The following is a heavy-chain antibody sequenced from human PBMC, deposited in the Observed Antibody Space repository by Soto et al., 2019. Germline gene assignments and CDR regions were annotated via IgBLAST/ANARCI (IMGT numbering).Heavy chain of an antibody. Sequence: QVQLVESGGGVVQPGRSLRLSCAASGFTFSSYAMHWVRQAPGKGLEWVAVISYDGSNKYYADSVKGRFTISRDNSKNTLYLQMHSLRAEDTAVYYCARDRGNYGMDVWGQGTTVTVSS. CDR2: ISYDGSNK. J-gene: IGHJ6*02. D-gene: IGHD3-16*01. CDR1: GFTFSSYA. CDR3: ARDRGNYGMDV. V-gene: IGHV3-30-3*01.